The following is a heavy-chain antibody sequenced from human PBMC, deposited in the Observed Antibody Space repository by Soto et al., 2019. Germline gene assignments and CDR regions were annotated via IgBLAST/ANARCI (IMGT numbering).Heavy chain of an antibody. J-gene: IGHJ3*02. D-gene: IGHD3-16*01. V-gene: IGHV6-1*01. Sequence: KQSQTLSLTCAISGDSVSSNSAAWNWIRQSPSRGLEWLGRTYYRSKWYNDYAVSVKSRITINPDTSKNQFSLQLNSVTPEDTAVYYCARDFGLEAPGESTDAFDIWGQGTMVTVSS. CDR2: TYYRSKWYN. CDR1: GDSVSSNSAA. CDR3: ARDFGLEAPGESTDAFDI.